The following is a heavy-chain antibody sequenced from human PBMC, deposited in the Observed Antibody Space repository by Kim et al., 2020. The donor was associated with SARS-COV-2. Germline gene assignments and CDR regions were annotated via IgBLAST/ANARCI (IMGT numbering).Heavy chain of an antibody. CDR3: ARQNWGPYYFDY. D-gene: IGHD7-27*01. J-gene: IGHJ4*02. Sequence: SETLSLTCNVSGGSINSGTYYWAWIRQPPGKGLEWIGSTSFSVGPYYPPSIKSRVTISLDTSKNQFSLKLSSVTAADTAVYYCARQNWGPYYFDYWGQGALVTVSS. CDR2: TSFSVGP. CDR1: GGSINSGTYY. V-gene: IGHV4-39*01.